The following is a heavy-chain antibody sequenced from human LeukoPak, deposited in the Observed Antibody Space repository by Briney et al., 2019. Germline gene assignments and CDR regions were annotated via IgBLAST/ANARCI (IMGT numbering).Heavy chain of an antibody. CDR2: ISSTGRYI. J-gene: IGHJ4*02. V-gene: IGHV3-21*01. CDR1: GFTFSSYS. D-gene: IGHD3/OR15-3a*01. CDR3: TRAVAADDFSPGY. Sequence: GGSLRLSCVASGFTFSSYSMNWVRQAPGKGLEWVSCISSTGRYIYYADSVKGRFTISRDNAKNSVYLQINSLRAKDTAVYYCTRAVAADDFSPGYWGQGTLVTVSS.